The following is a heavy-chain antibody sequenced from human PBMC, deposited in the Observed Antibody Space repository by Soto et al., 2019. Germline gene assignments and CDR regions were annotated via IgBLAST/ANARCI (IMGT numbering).Heavy chain of an antibody. Sequence: ETLSLTCTVSGGSIGSSSYFWGWIRQPPGKGLEWIGSIYYSGSTYYNPSLKSRVTITVDMSKNQFSLKLSSVTAADTAVYYCAKGGWRLFDIWGQGTMVTVSS. CDR3: AKGGWRLFDI. D-gene: IGHD6-25*01. CDR1: GGSIGSSSYF. CDR2: IYYSGST. J-gene: IGHJ3*02. V-gene: IGHV4-39*07.